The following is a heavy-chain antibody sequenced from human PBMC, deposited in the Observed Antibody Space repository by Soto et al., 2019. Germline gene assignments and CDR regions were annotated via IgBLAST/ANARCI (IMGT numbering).Heavy chain of an antibody. CDR2: ISSSSSTI. V-gene: IGHV3-48*02. J-gene: IGHJ4*02. CDR1: GFTFSSYS. CDR3: ARDTQDDFWSGYYRDY. D-gene: IGHD3-3*01. Sequence: GGSLRLSCAAYGFTFSSYSMNWVRQAPGKGLEWVSYISSSSSTIYYADSVKGRFTISRDNAKNSLYLQMNSLRDEDTAVYYCARDTQDDFWSGYYRDYWGQGTLVTVSS.